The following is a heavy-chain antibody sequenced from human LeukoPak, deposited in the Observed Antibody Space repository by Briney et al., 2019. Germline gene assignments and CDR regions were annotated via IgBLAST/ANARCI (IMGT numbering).Heavy chain of an antibody. J-gene: IGHJ4*02. CDR1: DGSISSHY. D-gene: IGHD5-18*01. V-gene: IGHV4-59*11. CDR2: IYYSGST. CDR3: ARCGYSFAEFAY. Sequence: SETLSLTCTVSDGSISSHYWSWIRQPPGKGLEWIGYIYYSGSTNYNPSLKSRVTISVDTSKNQFSLKLSSVTAADTAVYYCARCGYSFAEFAYWGQGILVTVSS.